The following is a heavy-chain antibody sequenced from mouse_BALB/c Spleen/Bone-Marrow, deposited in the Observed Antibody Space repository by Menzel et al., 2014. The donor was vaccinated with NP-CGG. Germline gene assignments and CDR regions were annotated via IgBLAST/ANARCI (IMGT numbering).Heavy chain of an antibody. D-gene: IGHD2-4*01. Sequence: EVKLMESGGGLVQPGGSLRLSCAISGFTFTDYYMSWVRQPPGKALEWLGFIRNKAKGYTTEYSASVKGRFTISRDNSQSILYLQMNTLRAEDSATYYCARDINYDIYWYFDVWGAATTVTVSS. CDR3: ARDINYDIYWYFDV. J-gene: IGHJ1*01. CDR1: GFTFTDYY. V-gene: IGHV7-3*02. CDR2: IRNKAKGYTT.